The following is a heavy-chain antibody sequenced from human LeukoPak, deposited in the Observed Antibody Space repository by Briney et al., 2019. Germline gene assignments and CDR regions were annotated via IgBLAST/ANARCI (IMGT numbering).Heavy chain of an antibody. V-gene: IGHV3-23*01. D-gene: IGHD3-22*01. J-gene: IGHJ5*02. CDR2: ISGSGTST. CDR3: AKHCYENRGYIDH. Sequence: GGSLRLSCAASGFTFSTYAMSWVRQAPGMGLEWVSGISGSGTSTYYADSVKGRFTVSRDNSKNTLFLQMNSLRTEDTAVYYCAKHCYENRGYIDHWGQGALVTVSS. CDR1: GFTFSTYA.